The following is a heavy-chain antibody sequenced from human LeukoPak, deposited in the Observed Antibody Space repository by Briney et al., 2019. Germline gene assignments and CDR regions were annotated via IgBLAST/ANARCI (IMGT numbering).Heavy chain of an antibody. J-gene: IGHJ4*02. CDR2: ISSGSSTM. Sequence: GGSLRLSCAASGFTFSSYSMNWVRQAPGKGLEWVSYISSGSSTMYYADSVKGRFTISRDNARNSLYLQMNSLRAEDTAVYYCARTGNYDFWSGYPPYYFDYWGQGTLVTVSS. D-gene: IGHD3-3*01. V-gene: IGHV3-48*04. CDR3: ARTGNYDFWSGYPPYYFDY. CDR1: GFTFSSYS.